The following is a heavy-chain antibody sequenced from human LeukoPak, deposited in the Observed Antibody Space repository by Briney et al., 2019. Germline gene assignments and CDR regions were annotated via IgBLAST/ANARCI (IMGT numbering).Heavy chain of an antibody. Sequence: VASVKVSCKASGYTFTGYYMHWVRQAPGHGLEWMGWINPNSGGTKYAQTFKGRVTMTRDTSISTAYMELSSLRSDDTAVYYCARDGDTYGYYYYGLDVWGQGTTVTVSS. D-gene: IGHD5-18*01. V-gene: IGHV1-2*02. J-gene: IGHJ6*02. CDR1: GYTFTGYY. CDR2: INPNSGGT. CDR3: ARDGDTYGYYYYGLDV.